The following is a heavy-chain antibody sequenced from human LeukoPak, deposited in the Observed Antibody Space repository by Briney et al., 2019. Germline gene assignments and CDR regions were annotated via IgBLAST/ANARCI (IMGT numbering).Heavy chain of an antibody. Sequence: GGSLRLSCAASGFTFSDYYMSWIRQAPGKGLEWVSYISSSGSTIYYADSVKGRFTISRDNAKNSLYLQMNSLRAEDTAVYYCAAEMATIYAYFDYWGQGTLVTVSS. V-gene: IGHV3-11*04. J-gene: IGHJ4*02. D-gene: IGHD5-24*01. CDR1: GFTFSDYY. CDR2: ISSSGSTI. CDR3: AAEMATIYAYFDY.